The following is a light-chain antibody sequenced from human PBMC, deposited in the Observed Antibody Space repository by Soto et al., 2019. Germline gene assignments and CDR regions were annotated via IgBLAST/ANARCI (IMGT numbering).Light chain of an antibody. J-gene: IGKJ5*01. Sequence: DRGMTQTPGTPSLSPGEKATPSCRASQSVGTNLAWYQQRPGQAPRLLVYGASTRASGIPPRFSGSGSGTDFTLTISSLQSEDFAVYYCQQLNYWPRITFGQGTRLEIK. CDR2: GAS. CDR1: QSVGTN. V-gene: IGKV3-15*01. CDR3: QQLNYWPRIT.